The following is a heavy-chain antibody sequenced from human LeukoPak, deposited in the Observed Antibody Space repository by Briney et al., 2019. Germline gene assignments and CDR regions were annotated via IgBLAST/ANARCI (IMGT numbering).Heavy chain of an antibody. CDR2: IIPILGIA. CDR1: GGTFSSYT. V-gene: IGHV1-69*02. Sequence: SVKVSCKASGGTFSSYTISWVRQAPGQGLEWMGRIIPILGIANFAQKFQGRVTITADKPTSTAYMELSSLRSEDTAVYYCARSMVRAINWFDPWGQGTLVTVSS. D-gene: IGHD3-10*01. J-gene: IGHJ5*02. CDR3: ARSMVRAINWFDP.